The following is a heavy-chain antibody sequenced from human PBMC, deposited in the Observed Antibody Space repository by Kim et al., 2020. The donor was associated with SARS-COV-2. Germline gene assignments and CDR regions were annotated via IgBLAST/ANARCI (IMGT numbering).Heavy chain of an antibody. D-gene: IGHD3-22*01. CDR1: GFTFSSYA. V-gene: IGHV3-23*01. CDR2: ISGSGGST. CDR3: AKVMSITMIVVVDDAFDI. Sequence: GGSLRLSCAASGFTFSSYAMSWVHQAPGKGLEWVSAISGSGGSTYYADSVKGRFTISRDNSKNTLYLQMNSLRAEDTAVYYCAKVMSITMIVVVDDAFDIWGQGTMVTVSS. J-gene: IGHJ3*02.